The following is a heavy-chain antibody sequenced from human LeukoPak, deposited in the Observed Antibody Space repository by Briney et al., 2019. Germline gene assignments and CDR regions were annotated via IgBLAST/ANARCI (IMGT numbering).Heavy chain of an antibody. D-gene: IGHD5-24*01. V-gene: IGHV3-30*18. CDR1: GFTFSSYG. Sequence: PGGSLRLSCAASGFTFSSYGLHWVRQAPGKGLEWVAVISYDGSNKHYADSVKGRFTVSRDNSKNTLYLQMDSLRAEDTAIYYCAKRMSTTPGSFDYWGQGTLVTVSS. CDR2: ISYDGSNK. CDR3: AKRMSTTPGSFDY. J-gene: IGHJ4*02.